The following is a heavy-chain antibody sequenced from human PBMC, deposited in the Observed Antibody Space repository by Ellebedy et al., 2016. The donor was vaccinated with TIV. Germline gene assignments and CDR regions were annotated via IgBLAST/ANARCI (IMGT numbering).Heavy chain of an antibody. D-gene: IGHD2-15*01. CDR3: AGYCSGGSCYSTDY. CDR1: GGSISSNHW. V-gene: IGHV4-4*02. CDR2: IYHSGST. Sequence: SETLSLXXAVSGGSISSNHWWTWVRQPPGKGLEWIGEIYHSGSTNYNPSLKSRVAMSVDKSKNQFSLKLSSVTAADTAVYYCAGYCSGGSCYSTDYWGQGTLVTVSS. J-gene: IGHJ4*02.